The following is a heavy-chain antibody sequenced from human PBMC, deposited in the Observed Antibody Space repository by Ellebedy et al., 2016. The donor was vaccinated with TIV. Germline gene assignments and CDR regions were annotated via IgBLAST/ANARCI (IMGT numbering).Heavy chain of an antibody. D-gene: IGHD1-7*01. J-gene: IGHJ5*02. CDR3: ARKTGNYWFDP. CDR2: ISASGTT. CDR1: GAAIINYY. V-gene: IGHV4-4*07. Sequence: SETLSLTCTVSGAAIINYYWNWIRQPAGEGLEWIGRISASGTTNYNPSLKSRVTMSIDKSKNQVSLKLSSVTAADTAVYYCARKTGNYWFDPWGQGTLVTVSS.